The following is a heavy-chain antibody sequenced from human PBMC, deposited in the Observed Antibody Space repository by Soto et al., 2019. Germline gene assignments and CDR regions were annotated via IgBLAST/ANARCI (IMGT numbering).Heavy chain of an antibody. J-gene: IGHJ4*02. CDR1: GFTFSSYA. CDR3: ARGEYYYDSSGPY. Sequence: GGSLRLSCAASGFTFSSYAMHWVRQAPGKGLEWVAGISYDGNNKYYADSVKGRSTISRDNSKNTLYLQMNSLRAEDTAVYYCARGEYYYDSSGPYWGQGTLVTVSS. D-gene: IGHD3-22*01. CDR2: ISYDGNNK. V-gene: IGHV3-30-3*01.